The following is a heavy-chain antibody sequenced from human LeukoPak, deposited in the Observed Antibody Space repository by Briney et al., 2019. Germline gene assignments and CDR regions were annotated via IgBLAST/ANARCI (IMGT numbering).Heavy chain of an antibody. V-gene: IGHV5-51*01. CDR1: GYRFTSYW. CDR2: IYPGDSDT. D-gene: IGHD3-10*01. CDR3: ARRGWVRGVII. J-gene: IGHJ4*02. Sequence: GESLKISCKGSGYRFTSYWIGWVRQMPGKGLEWMGIIYPGDSDTRYSPSFEGQVTISADKSINTAYLQWSGLKASDTGMYYCARRGWVRGVIIWGQGTLVTVSS.